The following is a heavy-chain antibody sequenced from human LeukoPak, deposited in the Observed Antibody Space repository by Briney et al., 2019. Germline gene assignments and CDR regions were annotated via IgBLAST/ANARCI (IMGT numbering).Heavy chain of an antibody. Sequence: ASVKVSCKASGYTFSTYAISWVRQAPGQGLEWMGWISVYNGDAKYPQKFQRRVTMSTDTSTGTAYMELRSLRSDDTAVYYCARYAQDTTGWYYFDYWGQGTLVTVSS. V-gene: IGHV1-18*01. D-gene: IGHD6-19*01. CDR2: ISVYNGDA. J-gene: IGHJ4*02. CDR3: ARYAQDTTGWYYFDY. CDR1: GYTFSTYA.